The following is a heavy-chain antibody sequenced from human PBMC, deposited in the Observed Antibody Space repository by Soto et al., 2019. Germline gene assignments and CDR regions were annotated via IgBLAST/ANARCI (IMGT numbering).Heavy chain of an antibody. CDR1: GFTFSSYA. Sequence: GGSLRLSCAASGFTFSSYAMSWVRQAPGKGLGWVSAISGSGGSTYYADSVKGRFTISRDNSKNTLYLQMNSLRAEDTAVYYCAKDVLASGSYPAQLDYWGQGTLVTVSS. D-gene: IGHD1-26*01. CDR2: ISGSGGST. CDR3: AKDVLASGSYPAQLDY. V-gene: IGHV3-23*01. J-gene: IGHJ4*02.